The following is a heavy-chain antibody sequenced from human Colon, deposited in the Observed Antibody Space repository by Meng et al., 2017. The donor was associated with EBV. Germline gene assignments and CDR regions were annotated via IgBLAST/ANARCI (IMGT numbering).Heavy chain of an antibody. D-gene: IGHD4-17*01. J-gene: IGHJ2*01. CDR1: GGSIRSGNHY. V-gene: IGHV4-31*03. CDR2: IYYSGST. CDR3: ASLYGDSSVWYLDL. Sequence: QVQLQESGPGLVKPSQTLSLTGPVSGGSIRSGNHYWSWIRQHPGKGLEYIGYIYYSGSTYYNPSLKSRVIISVDTSKNQFSLRLNSVTAADTAVYYCASLYGDSSVWYLDLWGRGTLVTVSS.